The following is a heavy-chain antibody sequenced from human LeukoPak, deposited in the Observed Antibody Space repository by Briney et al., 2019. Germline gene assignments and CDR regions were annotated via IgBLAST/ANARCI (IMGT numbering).Heavy chain of an antibody. Sequence: PSETLSLTCTVSGGSISSYYWSWIRQPPGKGLEWIGYIYYSGSTNYNPSLKSRVTISVDTSKNQFSLKLNSVTAAAPAVYYCAGGLYSRGGAFFVYGGQEPLVTVAS. D-gene: IGHD6-19*01. CDR1: GGSISSYY. CDR3: AGGLYSRGGAFFVY. J-gene: IGHJ4*02. CDR2: IYYSGST. V-gene: IGHV4-59*01.